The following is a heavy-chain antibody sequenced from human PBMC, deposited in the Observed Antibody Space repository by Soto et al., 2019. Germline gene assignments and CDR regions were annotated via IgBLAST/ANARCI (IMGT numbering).Heavy chain of an antibody. CDR3: TIDVSRDSSARGWFDP. V-gene: IGHV3-21*01. CDR2: SSSNSAYI. CDR1: GFTFRSFT. Sequence: GGCMRLSCAAAGFTFRSFTMNWVRQAPGKGLEWVSTSSSNSAYIYYTDALRGLFTISRDNAKNSLNLQMNSLRAEDTAVYYCTIDVSRDSSARGWFDPWGPGTLVTVSS. D-gene: IGHD6-13*01. J-gene: IGHJ5*02.